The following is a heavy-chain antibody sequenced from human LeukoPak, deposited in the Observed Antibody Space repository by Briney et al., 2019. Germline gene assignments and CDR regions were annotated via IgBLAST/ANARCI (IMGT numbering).Heavy chain of an antibody. V-gene: IGHV1-69*05. Sequence: ASVKVSCKASGGTFSSYAINWVRQAPGQGLEWMGGIIPIFGTANYAQKFQGRVTITTDESTSTAYMELSSLRSEDTAVYYCARGSVDAYNWNYWGQGTLVTVSS. D-gene: IGHD1-20*01. CDR1: GGTFSSYA. CDR2: IIPIFGTA. J-gene: IGHJ4*02. CDR3: ARGSVDAYNWNY.